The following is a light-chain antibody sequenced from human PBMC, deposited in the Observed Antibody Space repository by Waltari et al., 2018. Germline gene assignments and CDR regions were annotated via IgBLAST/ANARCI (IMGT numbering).Light chain of an antibody. CDR3: CSYAGSYTFV. CDR2: DVA. CDR1: GSYLGGYNY. Sequence: QSALTQPRSVSGSLGQSVTISCTGTGSYLGGYNYVSWYQPPPDKIPKLIIFDVAKRPSGVPDRFSGSKSGNTASLTISGLQAEDEADYYCCSYAGSYTFVFGVGTKVSVV. V-gene: IGLV2-11*01. J-gene: IGLJ1*01.